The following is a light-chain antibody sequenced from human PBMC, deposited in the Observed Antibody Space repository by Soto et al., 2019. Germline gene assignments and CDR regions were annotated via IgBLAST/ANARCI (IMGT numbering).Light chain of an antibody. Sequence: DIQMTQSPSTLSASVGDRVTITCRASQSISSWLAWYQQKPGQAPKLLIYRASTMDTGIPARFSGSGSGTEFTLTISSLQSEDFAVYYCQQYHDWPPYTFGQGTKVDI. CDR1: QSISSW. J-gene: IGKJ2*01. CDR2: RAS. CDR3: QQYHDWPPYT. V-gene: IGKV1-5*01.